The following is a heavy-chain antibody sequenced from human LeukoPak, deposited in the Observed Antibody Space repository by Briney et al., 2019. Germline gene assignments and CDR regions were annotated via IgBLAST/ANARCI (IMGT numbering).Heavy chain of an antibody. D-gene: IGHD3-10*01. CDR3: AKFTSGSSSRPIDY. J-gene: IGHJ4*02. CDR1: GFTFHDYA. V-gene: IGHV3-43*02. CDR2: ISGDGGSA. Sequence: GGSLRLSCVASGFTFHDYAMSWVRQVPGKGLEWVSLISGDGGSASYAASVKGRFTISRDNSKNSLYLQMNSLKTEHTARYYCAKFTSGSSSRPIDYWGQGTLVTVSS.